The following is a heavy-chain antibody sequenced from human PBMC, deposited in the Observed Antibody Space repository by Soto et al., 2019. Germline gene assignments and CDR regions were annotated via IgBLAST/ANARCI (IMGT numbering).Heavy chain of an antibody. J-gene: IGHJ4*02. CDR1: VFTFISYG. CDR3: AKGVL. Sequence: GWSLRLSCASSVFTFISYGMHWVRQAPGKGLEWVAVISYDGSNKYYADSVKGRFTISRDNSKNTLYLQMNSLRAEDTAVYYCAKGVLWGQGTLVTVSS. D-gene: IGHD3-10*01. V-gene: IGHV3-30*18. CDR2: ISYDGSNK.